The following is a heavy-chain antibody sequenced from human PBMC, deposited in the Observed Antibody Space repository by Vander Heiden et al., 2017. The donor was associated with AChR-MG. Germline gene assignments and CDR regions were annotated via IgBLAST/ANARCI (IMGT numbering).Heavy chain of an antibody. D-gene: IGHD1-26*01. V-gene: IGHV3-48*02. CDR2: ISSSSSTI. CDR3: ARDLVGATKGVHAFDI. CDR1: GFTFSSYS. J-gene: IGHJ3*02. Sequence: EVQLVESGGGLVQPGGSLRLSCAASGFTFSSYSMNWVRQAPGKGLEWVSYISSSSSTIYYADSVKGRFTISRDNAKNSLYLQMNSLRDEDTAVYYCARDLVGATKGVHAFDIWGQGTMVTVSS.